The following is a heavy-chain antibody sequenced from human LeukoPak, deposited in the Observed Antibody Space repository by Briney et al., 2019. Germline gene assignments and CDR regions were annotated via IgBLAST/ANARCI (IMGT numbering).Heavy chain of an antibody. D-gene: IGHD4-17*01. CDR1: GGSISSGGYY. V-gene: IGHV4-31*03. J-gene: IGHJ4*02. Sequence: PSQTLSLTCTVSGGSISSGGYYWSWIRQHPGKGLEWIGCVYYSGSTYYNPSRKSRVTISVDTSKNQCSLKLSSVTAADTAVYYCRFFKLDDYGDYRGVIIDYWGQGTLVTVSS. CDR2: VYYSGST. CDR3: RFFKLDDYGDYRGVIIDY.